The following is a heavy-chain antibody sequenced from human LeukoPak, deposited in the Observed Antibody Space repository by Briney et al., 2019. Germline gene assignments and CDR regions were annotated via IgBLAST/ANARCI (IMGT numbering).Heavy chain of an antibody. J-gene: IGHJ4*02. CDR1: GFTFSNYE. V-gene: IGHV3-48*03. D-gene: IGHD4-17*01. CDR2: ISSSGTLI. Sequence: PGGSLRLSCAASGFTFSNYEMNWVRQAPGKGLEWASYISSSGTLIFYSDSVKGRFTISRDNASVSLQMNSLRAEDTALYYCASSITDYGDYDSPFFDYWGQGTLVTVSS. CDR3: ASSITDYGDYDSPFFDY.